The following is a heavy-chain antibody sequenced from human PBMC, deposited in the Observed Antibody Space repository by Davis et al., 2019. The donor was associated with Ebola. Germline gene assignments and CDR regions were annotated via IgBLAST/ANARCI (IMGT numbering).Heavy chain of an antibody. Sequence: ASVKVSCKASGYSFTNYAIHWVRQAPGQRLEWMGWINTGNGNTEYSQKFQGRVTITRDTSASTAYMELSNLRSEDTAVYFCARDEFDYWGQGTLVTVSS. V-gene: IGHV1-3*04. J-gene: IGHJ4*02. CDR1: GYSFTNYA. CDR2: INTGNGNT. CDR3: ARDEFDY.